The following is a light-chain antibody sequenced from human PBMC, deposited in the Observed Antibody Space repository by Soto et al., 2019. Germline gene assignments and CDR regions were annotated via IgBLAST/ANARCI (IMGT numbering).Light chain of an antibody. CDR2: AAS. Sequence: DIQMTQSPNSLSASVGDRVTISCRASQNIVTYLNWYQQKPGKAPNLLVYAASSLQNAVPSMFSGSGSGTYFTLTISTLQPEDFAPYYFQQTVSHPYSIGQATKLE. CDR3: QQTVSHPYS. J-gene: IGKJ2*01. V-gene: IGKV1-39*01. CDR1: QNIVTY.